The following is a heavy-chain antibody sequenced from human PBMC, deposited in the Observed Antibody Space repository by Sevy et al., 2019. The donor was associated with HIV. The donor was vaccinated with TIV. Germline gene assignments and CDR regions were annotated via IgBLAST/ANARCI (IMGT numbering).Heavy chain of an antibody. CDR2: ISTSGSNR. V-gene: IGHV3-48*03. D-gene: IGHD1-1*01. Sequence: GESLKISCVASGFTFSSFEMNWVRQAPGKGLEWVSSISTSGSNRDYADSLKGRVTISRDNAKKSLYLQMNSLRAEDTAIYFCAKRGGQYDLGMDVWGQGTTVTVSS. J-gene: IGHJ6*02. CDR1: GFTFSSFE. CDR3: AKRGGQYDLGMDV.